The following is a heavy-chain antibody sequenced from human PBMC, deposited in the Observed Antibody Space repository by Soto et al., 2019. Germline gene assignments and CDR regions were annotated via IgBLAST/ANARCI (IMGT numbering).Heavy chain of an antibody. CDR1: GGSFSGYY. V-gene: IGHV4-34*01. CDR3: ARGYYYDSSGYYYFDY. CDR2: INHSGST. Sequence: SETLSLTCAVYGGSFSGYYWSWIRQPPGKGLEWIGEINHSGSTNYNPSLKSRVTISVDTSKNQFSLKRRSVTAADTAVYYCARGYYYDSSGYYYFDYWGQGTLVTVSS. J-gene: IGHJ4*02. D-gene: IGHD3-22*01.